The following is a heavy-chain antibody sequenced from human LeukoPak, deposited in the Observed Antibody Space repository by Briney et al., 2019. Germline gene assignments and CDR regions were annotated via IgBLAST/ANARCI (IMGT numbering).Heavy chain of an antibody. CDR2: INPNSGGT. CDR3: ARDRDTIPATDAGGDHFHY. CDR1: GYTFTGYY. Sequence: ASVKVSCKASGYTFTGYYMHWVRQAPGQGLEWMGWINPNSGGTNYAQKFQGRVTMARDTSISTAYMELSRLTSDDTAVYYCARDRDTIPATDAGGDHFHYWGQGTLVTVSS. J-gene: IGHJ4*02. V-gene: IGHV1-2*02. D-gene: IGHD6-13*01.